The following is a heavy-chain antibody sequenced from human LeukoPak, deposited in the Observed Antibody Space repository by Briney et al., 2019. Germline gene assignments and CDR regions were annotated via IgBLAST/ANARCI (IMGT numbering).Heavy chain of an antibody. Sequence: GGSLRLSCAASGFAFSSYGMHWVRQAPGKGLEWVAYIHYDSSTEDYADSVKGRFTISRDNAKNSLYLQMNSLRAEDTAVYYCARVSESEWNFDLWGRGTLVTVSS. CDR2: IHYDSSTE. D-gene: IGHD1-14*01. CDR3: ARVSESEWNFDL. V-gene: IGHV3-30*02. CDR1: GFAFSSYG. J-gene: IGHJ2*01.